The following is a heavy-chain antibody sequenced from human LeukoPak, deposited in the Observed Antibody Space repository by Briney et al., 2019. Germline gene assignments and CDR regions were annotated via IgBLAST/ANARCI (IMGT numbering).Heavy chain of an antibody. CDR3: AKGGYFAFDI. D-gene: IGHD2-2*03. CDR1: GFTFSSYG. Sequence: PGGSLRLSCAASGFTFSSYGMHWVRQAPGKGLEWVAFIRYDGSNKYYADSVKGRFTISRDNYKNTLYLQMNSLRAEDTAVYYCAKGGYFAFDIWGQGTMVTVSS. CDR2: IRYDGSNK. V-gene: IGHV3-30*02. J-gene: IGHJ3*02.